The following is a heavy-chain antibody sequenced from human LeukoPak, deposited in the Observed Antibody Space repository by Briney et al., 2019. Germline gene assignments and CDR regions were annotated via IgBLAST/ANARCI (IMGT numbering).Heavy chain of an antibody. CDR2: IKQDGSEK. V-gene: IGHV3-7*01. Sequence: ETLSLTCTVSGGSISSSSYYWGWIRQAPGKGLEWVANIKQDGSEKYYVDSVKGRFTISRDNAKNSLYLQMNSLRAEDTAVYYCASSWYFGYWGQGTLVTVSS. J-gene: IGHJ4*02. D-gene: IGHD2-15*01. CDR1: GGSISSSSYY. CDR3: ASSWYFGY.